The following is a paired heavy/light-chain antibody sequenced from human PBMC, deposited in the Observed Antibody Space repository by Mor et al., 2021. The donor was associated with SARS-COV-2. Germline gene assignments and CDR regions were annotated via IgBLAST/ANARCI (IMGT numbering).Light chain of an antibody. J-gene: IGKJ1*01. Sequence: EIVLTQSPDFQSVTPKEKVTITCRASQSISDSIHWYQQKPDQSPKLLIKYASQSISGVPSRFSGSGSGTDFTLTINSLEAEDAAMYYCLQTNILPRTFGQGTKVEI. V-gene: IGKV6-21*02. CDR3: LQTNILPRT. CDR2: YAS. CDR1: QSISDS.
Heavy chain of an antibody. Sequence: QVQLQESGPGLVKPSATLSLTCAVSGGSITTDNWWSWVRQPPGKGLEWIGEIRHSGSTNYNPSLKSRTTISLDKSKNQFSLTLTSMTAADTAVYYCASTPSAVVTPGWGQGTLVTVSS. V-gene: IGHV4-4*02. CDR1: GGSITTDNW. CDR2: IRHSGST. D-gene: IGHD2-21*02. J-gene: IGHJ4*02. CDR3: ASTPSAVVTPG.